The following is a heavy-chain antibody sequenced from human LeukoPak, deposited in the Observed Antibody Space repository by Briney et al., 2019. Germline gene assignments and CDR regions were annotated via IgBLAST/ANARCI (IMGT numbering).Heavy chain of an antibody. D-gene: IGHD7-27*01. J-gene: IGHJ3*02. CDR3: ARLGTGPDAFDI. CDR1: GYSVTSYW. V-gene: IGHV5-51*01. Sequence: GESLKIFCSGSGYSVTSYWLGWVRQMPGEGVEWIGIFYPGYSDTRYSPSFQGQVTISGDQFNSTAYLQWSSLKASDTAMYNSARLGTGPDAFDIWGQGTMVTVSS. CDR2: FYPGYSDT.